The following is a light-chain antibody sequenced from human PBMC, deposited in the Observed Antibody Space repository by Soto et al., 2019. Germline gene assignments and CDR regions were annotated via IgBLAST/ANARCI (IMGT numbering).Light chain of an antibody. CDR2: DAS. CDR3: QQYENYWT. Sequence: DIQMTQSPSTLSAPVGDRVTITCRASQSISSWLAWYQQKPGKAPKLLIYDASSLESGVPSRFSGSGSGTEFSLTISNLQPDDCATYYCQQYENYWTFGQGTRVEIK. J-gene: IGKJ1*01. V-gene: IGKV1-5*01. CDR1: QSISSW.